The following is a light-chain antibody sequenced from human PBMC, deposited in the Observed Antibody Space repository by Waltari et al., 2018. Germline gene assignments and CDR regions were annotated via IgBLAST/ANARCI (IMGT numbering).Light chain of an antibody. CDR2: DVS. CDR3: SSYTSSSTQV. CDR1: TRDGGGYHY. J-gene: IGLJ1*01. V-gene: IGLV2-14*03. Sequence: QSALTQPASASGSPGHSLTLSCTVTTRDGGGYHYVSWYHQPPGKAPKLMIYDVSNRPSGVSNRFSGSKSGNTASLTISGLQAEDEADYYCSSYTSSSTQVFGTGTKVTVL.